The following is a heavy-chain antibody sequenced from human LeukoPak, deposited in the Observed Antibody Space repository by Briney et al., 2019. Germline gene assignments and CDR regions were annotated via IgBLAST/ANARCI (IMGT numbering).Heavy chain of an antibody. D-gene: IGHD3-3*01. CDR1: GGSISSYY. J-gene: IGHJ5*02. V-gene: IGHV4-59*01. CDR3: ARGGATIFGVVIKKYNWFDP. Sequence: SETLSLTCTVSGGSISSYYWSWIRQPPGKGLEWIGYIYYSGSANYNPSLKSRVTISVDTSKNQFSLKLSSVTAADTAVYYCARGGATIFGVVIKKYNWFDPWGQGTLVTVSS. CDR2: IYYSGSA.